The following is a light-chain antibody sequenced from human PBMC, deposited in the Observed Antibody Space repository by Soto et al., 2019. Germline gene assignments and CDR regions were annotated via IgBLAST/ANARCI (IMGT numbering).Light chain of an antibody. Sequence: DIVLTQTPLSSPVTLGQPASFSCRSSRSLLHSDGNTYLSWLHQRPGQPPRLLIYQISKRLSGVPDRFSGSEAGTSFTLKISRVEAQDVGIYFCMQSLQLRTFGQGTKVEIK. CDR3: MQSLQLRT. J-gene: IGKJ1*01. V-gene: IGKV2-24*01. CDR1: RSLLHSDGNTY. CDR2: QIS.